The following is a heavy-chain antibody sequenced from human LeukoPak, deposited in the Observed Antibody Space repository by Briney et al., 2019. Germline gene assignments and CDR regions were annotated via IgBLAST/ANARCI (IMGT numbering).Heavy chain of an antibody. CDR2: IGDSGSGG. D-gene: IGHD4-23*01. Sequence: GGSLRLSCSASGFNFNYFAMSWIRQAPGKPLEWVSTIGDSGSGGSYADSVRGRFTISRDNSKNMVYLQMHSLRVDDSAVYYCSRIKYGGNSGYHFDYWGQGTLVTVSS. J-gene: IGHJ4*02. CDR3: SRIKYGGNSGYHFDY. CDR1: GFNFNYFA. V-gene: IGHV3-23*01.